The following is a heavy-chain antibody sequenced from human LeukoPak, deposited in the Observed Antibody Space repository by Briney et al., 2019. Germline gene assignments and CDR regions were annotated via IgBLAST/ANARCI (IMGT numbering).Heavy chain of an antibody. J-gene: IGHJ3*02. CDR1: GFSFDDYP. V-gene: IGHV3-43*02. CDR2: INEDGGKT. CDR3: AKEIDTLGTNAFDI. Sequence: GGSLRLSCAASGFSFDDYPMHWVRQAPGKGLEWISLINEDGGKTFYADSVRGRFTISRDNSKNSLYLQMNSLRTEDSALYYCAKEIDTLGTNAFDIWGQGTIVTVSS. D-gene: IGHD2-15*01.